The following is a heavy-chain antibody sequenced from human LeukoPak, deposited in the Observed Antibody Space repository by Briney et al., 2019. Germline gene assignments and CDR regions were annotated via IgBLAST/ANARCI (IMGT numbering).Heavy chain of an antibody. D-gene: IGHD3-10*01. J-gene: IGHJ4*02. CDR1: GFPFSSYG. Sequence: QAGGSLRLSCAASGFPFSSYGMHWVRQAPGKGLEWVAFIRCDGSDKYYADSVKGRFTISRDNSQNTLYLQMISLRAEATAVYYCGRLLAYGSGAEAFDYWGQGALVTVSS. CDR2: IRCDGSDK. CDR3: GRLLAYGSGAEAFDY. V-gene: IGHV3-30*02.